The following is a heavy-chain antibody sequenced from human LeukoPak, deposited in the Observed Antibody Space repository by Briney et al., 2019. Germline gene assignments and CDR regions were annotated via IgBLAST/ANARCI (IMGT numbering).Heavy chain of an antibody. CDR3: ARDGNLDYTGMDV. D-gene: IGHD1-14*01. V-gene: IGHV4-30-4*01. CDR2: IYYSGST. Sequence: SQTLSLTCTVSGGSISSGDYYWSWIRQPPGKGLKWIGYIYYSGSTYYNPSLKSRVTISVDTSKNQFSLKLSSVTAADTAVYYCARDGNLDYTGMDVWGQGTTVTVSS. CDR1: GGSISSGDYY. J-gene: IGHJ6*02.